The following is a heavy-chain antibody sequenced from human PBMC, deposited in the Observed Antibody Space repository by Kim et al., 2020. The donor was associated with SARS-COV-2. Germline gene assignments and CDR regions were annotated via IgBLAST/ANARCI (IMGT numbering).Heavy chain of an antibody. Sequence: SETLSLTCAVYGGSFSGYYWSWIRQPPGKGLEWIGEINHSGSTNYNPSLKSRVTISVDTSKNQFSLKLSSVTAADTAVYYCARGGKAPIVLMEGWYFDLWGRGTLVTVSS. J-gene: IGHJ2*01. CDR2: INHSGST. D-gene: IGHD2-8*01. CDR1: GGSFSGYY. V-gene: IGHV4-34*01. CDR3: ARGGKAPIVLMEGWYFDL.